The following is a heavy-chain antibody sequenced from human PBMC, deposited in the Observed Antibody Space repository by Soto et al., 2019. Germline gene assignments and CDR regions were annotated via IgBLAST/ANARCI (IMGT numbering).Heavy chain of an antibody. J-gene: IGHJ5*02. Sequence: PGGSLSLSCAASGFAFDDYVMHWVRQPPGRGLEWVSGITWNGGTIRYVDSVKGRFTISRDNAENSLYLQMNSLRPEDTAVYYCAKGGSAALIAPSGRDNWFDPWGQGTQVTVSS. D-gene: IGHD6-13*01. CDR1: GFAFDDYV. CDR3: AKGGSAALIAPSGRDNWFDP. V-gene: IGHV3-9*01. CDR2: ITWNGGTI.